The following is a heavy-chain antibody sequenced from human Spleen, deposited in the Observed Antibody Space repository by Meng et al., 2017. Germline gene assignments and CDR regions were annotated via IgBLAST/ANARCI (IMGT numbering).Heavy chain of an antibody. CDR2: ISGSGGST. CDR1: GFTFSSYA. CDR3: ARARDPLWVGELGFDY. V-gene: IGHV3-23*01. D-gene: IGHD3-10*01. Sequence: GESLKISCAASGFTFSSYAMSWVRQAPGKGLEWVSAISGSGGSTYYADSVKGRFTISRDNAKNSLYLQMNSLRAEDTAVYYCARARDPLWVGELGFDYWGQGTLVTVSS. J-gene: IGHJ4*02.